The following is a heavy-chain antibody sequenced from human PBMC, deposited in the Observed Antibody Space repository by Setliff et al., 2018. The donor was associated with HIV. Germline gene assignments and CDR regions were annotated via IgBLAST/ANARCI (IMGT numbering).Heavy chain of an antibody. CDR2: INSDGTVT. J-gene: IGHJ4*02. CDR1: GFTFGSYW. V-gene: IGHV3-74*01. Sequence: WSLRLSCAASGFTFGSYWMHWVRQVPGKGLEWVSSINSDGTVTLYADSVKGRFTISRDNAKNTLYLQLNSLRAEDTAVYYCARDRRASQYYLDYWGQGTLVT. D-gene: IGHD3-16*01. CDR3: ARDRRASQYYLDY.